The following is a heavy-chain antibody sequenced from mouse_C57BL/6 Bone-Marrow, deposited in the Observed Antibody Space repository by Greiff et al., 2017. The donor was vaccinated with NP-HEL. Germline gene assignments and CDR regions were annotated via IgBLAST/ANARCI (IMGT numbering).Heavy chain of an antibody. J-gene: IGHJ4*01. CDR1: GFTFSDYY. Sequence: EVQLQESGGGLVQPGGSLKLSCAASGFTFSDYYMYWVRQTPEKRLEWVAYISNGGGSTYYPDTVKGRFTISRDNAKNTLYLQMSRLKSEDTAMYYCARHQGDYWGQGTSVTVSS. CDR3: ARHQGDY. CDR2: ISNGGGST. V-gene: IGHV5-12*01.